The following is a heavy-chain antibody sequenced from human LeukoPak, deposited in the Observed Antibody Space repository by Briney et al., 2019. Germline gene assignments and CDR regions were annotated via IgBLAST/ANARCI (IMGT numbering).Heavy chain of an antibody. CDR2: INPSGGST. CDR3: ARPTYSYGLIEGDAFDI. Sequence: ASVKVSCKASGYTFTSYYMHWVRQAPGQGLEWMGIINPSGGSTSYAQKFQGRVTMTRNTSTSTVYMELSSLRSKDTAVYYCARPTYSYGLIEGDAFDIWGQGTMVTVSS. CDR1: GYTFTSYY. V-gene: IGHV1-46*01. J-gene: IGHJ3*02. D-gene: IGHD5-18*01.